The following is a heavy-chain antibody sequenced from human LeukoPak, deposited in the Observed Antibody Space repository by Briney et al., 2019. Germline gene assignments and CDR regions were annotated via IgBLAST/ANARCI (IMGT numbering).Heavy chain of an antibody. CDR3: ARALDSSSSRYQAFEE. Sequence: GGSLRLSCSASGFTFSNYWMSWVRQAPGKGLEWVANIKQDESEKYYVDSVKGRFTISRDNAKSSLYLQMNSLRAEDTAVYYCARALDSSSSRYQAFEEWGQGTLVTVSP. CDR1: GFTFSNYW. D-gene: IGHD2-2*01. J-gene: IGHJ4*02. CDR2: IKQDESEK. V-gene: IGHV3-7*01.